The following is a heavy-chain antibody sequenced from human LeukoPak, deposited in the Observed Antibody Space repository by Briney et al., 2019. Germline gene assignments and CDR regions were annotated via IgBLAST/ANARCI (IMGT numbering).Heavy chain of an antibody. CDR2: ISGYNGNT. J-gene: IGHJ4*02. Sequence: GASVKVSCKASGYTFTTCGISWVRQAPGQGLEWMGWISGYNGNTHYAQKLQGRVTMTTDTSTSTAYMELRSPRSDDTAVYYCARDFTGGYSYGFDYWGQGTLVTVSS. D-gene: IGHD5-18*01. CDR3: ARDFTGGYSYGFDY. V-gene: IGHV1-18*01. CDR1: GYTFTTCG.